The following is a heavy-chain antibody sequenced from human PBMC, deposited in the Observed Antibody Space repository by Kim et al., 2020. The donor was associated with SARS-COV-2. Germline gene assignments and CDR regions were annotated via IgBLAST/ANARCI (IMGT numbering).Heavy chain of an antibody. V-gene: IGHV1-3*01. J-gene: IGHJ4*02. CDR2: INAGNGNT. Sequence: ASVKVSCKASGYTFTSYAMHWVRQAPGQRLEWMGWINAGNGNTKYSQKFQGRVTITRDTSASTAYMELSSLRSEDTAVYYCARDRCSSTSCYADYWGQGTLVTVSS. CDR1: GYTFTSYA. CDR3: ARDRCSSTSCYADY. D-gene: IGHD2-2*01.